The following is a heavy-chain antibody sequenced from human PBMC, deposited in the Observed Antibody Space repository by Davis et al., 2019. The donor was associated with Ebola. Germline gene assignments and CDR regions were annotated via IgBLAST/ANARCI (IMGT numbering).Heavy chain of an antibody. CDR2: ISSSGSTI. V-gene: IGHV3-48*04. Sequence: GESLKISCAASGFTFSSYWMSWVRQAPGKGLEWVSYISSSGSTIYYADSVKGRFTISSDNAKNSLYLQMNSLRAEDKAVYYCARDLSRGGGYYYYYYGMDVWGQGTTVTVSS. CDR3: ARDLSRGGGYYYYYYGMDV. J-gene: IGHJ6*02. CDR1: GFTFSSYW. D-gene: IGHD3-16*01.